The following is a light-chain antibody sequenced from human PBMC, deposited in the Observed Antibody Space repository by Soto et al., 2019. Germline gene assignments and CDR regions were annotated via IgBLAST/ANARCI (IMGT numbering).Light chain of an antibody. CDR1: QSVSNNY. Sequence: EIVLTHSPGTLSLSPGEIATLSCGASQSVSNNYLAWYQQKPGQAPRLLIYGASNRATGIPDRFSGRGSVTDFTLTISRLEPEDFAVYFCQQYGSSPRTFGHGTKVDIK. CDR3: QQYGSSPRT. CDR2: GAS. J-gene: IGKJ1*01. V-gene: IGKV3-20*01.